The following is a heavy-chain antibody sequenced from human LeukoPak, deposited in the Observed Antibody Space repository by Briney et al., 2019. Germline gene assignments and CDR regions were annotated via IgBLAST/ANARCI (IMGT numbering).Heavy chain of an antibody. J-gene: IGHJ4*02. D-gene: IGHD2-21*01. CDR3: ASGRGYCGGASCPPFDF. CDR2: IYYSGST. V-gene: IGHV4-61*01. CDR1: GGSVSSGSYY. Sequence: PSETLSLTCTVSGGSVSSGSYYWSWLRQPPGKGLEWMGYIYYSGSTNNIPSLKSRATISLDTSKNQFSLRLSSVTAADTAVYFCASGRGYCGGASCPPFDFWGQGTLVTVSS.